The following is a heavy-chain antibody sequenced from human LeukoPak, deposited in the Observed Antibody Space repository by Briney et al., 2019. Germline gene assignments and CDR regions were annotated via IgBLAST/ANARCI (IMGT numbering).Heavy chain of an antibody. CDR1: GFTFSSYG. CDR3: ATSPASSCLDY. V-gene: IGHV3-23*01. Sequence: GGSLRLSCAASGFTFSSYGMSWVRQAPGKGLEWVSAISGSGGSPYYADSVKGRFTISRDNSKNTLYLQMNSLRAEDTAVYYCATSPASSCLDYWGQGTLVTVSS. CDR2: ISGSGGSP. D-gene: IGHD6-13*01. J-gene: IGHJ4*02.